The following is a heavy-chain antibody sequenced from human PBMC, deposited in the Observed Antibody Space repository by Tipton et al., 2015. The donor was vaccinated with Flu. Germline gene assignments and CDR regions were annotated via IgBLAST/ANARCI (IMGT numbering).Heavy chain of an antibody. CDR2: IYHLGTT. CDR1: GGSISSSRYY. V-gene: IGHV4-39*01. D-gene: IGHD3/OR15-3a*01. CDR3: ARQPSYETFGLFLPGWFDP. Sequence: TLSLTCTVSGGSISSSRYYWGWIRQSPGRGLEWIGSIYHLGTTYYNPSLKSRATISVDTSKNQFSLRLTPVTAADTAVYYCARQPSYETFGLFLPGWFDPWGQGTLVTVSS. J-gene: IGHJ5*02.